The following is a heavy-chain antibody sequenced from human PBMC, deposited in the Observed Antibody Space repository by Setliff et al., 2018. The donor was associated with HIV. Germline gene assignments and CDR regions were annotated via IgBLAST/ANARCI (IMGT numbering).Heavy chain of an antibody. J-gene: IGHJ6*03. Sequence: PSETLSLTCAVYGGSFSDYCWTWIRQSPGKGLEWMGEINHSGNTNYNPSLKSRVTISGDTSRNQVSLKVQSVTAADTAVCYCARGVPLHSYFYRYHMDVWGKGTTVTV. CDR1: GGSFSDYC. CDR2: INHSGNT. CDR3: ARGVPLHSYFYRYHMDV. V-gene: IGHV4-34*01. D-gene: IGHD5-18*01.